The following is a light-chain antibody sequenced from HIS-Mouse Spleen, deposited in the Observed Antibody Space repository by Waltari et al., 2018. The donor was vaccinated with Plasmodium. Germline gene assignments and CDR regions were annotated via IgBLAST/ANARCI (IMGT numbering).Light chain of an antibody. CDR2: GAS. V-gene: IGKV3-15*01. Sequence: EIVMTQSPPTLSVSPGERATLSCRASQSVSSNLAWYQQKPGQAPRPLIYGASTRATSIPARFSGSGSGTEFTLTISSMQSEDFAVYYCQQYNNWPPYTFGQGTKLEIK. J-gene: IGKJ2*01. CDR1: QSVSSN. CDR3: QQYNNWPPYT.